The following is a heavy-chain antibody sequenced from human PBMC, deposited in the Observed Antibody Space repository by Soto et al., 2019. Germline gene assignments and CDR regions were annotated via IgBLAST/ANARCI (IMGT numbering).Heavy chain of an antibody. CDR1: GDSVSSNSAA. V-gene: IGHV6-1*01. CDR3: ARDGDMGGSYHYYYGMDV. CDR2: TYYRSKWYN. Sequence: SQTLSLTCAISGDSVSSNSAAWNWIRQSPSRGLEWLGRTYYRSKWYNDYAVSVKSRITINPDTSKSQFSLQLNSVTPEDTAVYYCARDGDMGGSYHYYYGMDVWGHGTTVTVSS. D-gene: IGHD2-21*01. J-gene: IGHJ6*02.